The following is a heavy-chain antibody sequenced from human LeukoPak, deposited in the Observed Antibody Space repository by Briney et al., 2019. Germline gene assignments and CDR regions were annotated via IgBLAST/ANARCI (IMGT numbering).Heavy chain of an antibody. Sequence: PGRSLRVSCAASGFVFEDFAMNWVRQVPGKGLEWVSDISWNSDRKHYADSVKGRFTISRDNAKKSLYLEMNSLRVEDTAFYYCAKSRGIGVRAFDIWGQGTMVTVSS. CDR3: AKSRGIGVRAFDI. D-gene: IGHD3-3*01. J-gene: IGHJ3*02. V-gene: IGHV3-9*01. CDR2: ISWNSDRK. CDR1: GFVFEDFA.